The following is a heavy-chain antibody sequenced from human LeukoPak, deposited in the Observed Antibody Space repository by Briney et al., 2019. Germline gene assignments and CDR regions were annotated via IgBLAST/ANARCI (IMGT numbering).Heavy chain of an antibody. CDR1: GFTFSSYA. CDR2: ISGSGART. CDR3: AKDRSCTNNICHGDFDC. V-gene: IGHV3-23*01. Sequence: GGSLSLSCAASGFTFSSYALSWVRQAPGQGLEWVSGISGSGARTNYEDSVKGRFTISRDNSKNTLYLQINSLRDEDTALYYCAKDRSCTNNICHGDFDCWGGGALVTVSS. D-gene: IGHD2-8*01. J-gene: IGHJ4*02.